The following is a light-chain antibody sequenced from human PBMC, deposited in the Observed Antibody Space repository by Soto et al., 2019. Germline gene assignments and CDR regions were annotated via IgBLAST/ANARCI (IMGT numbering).Light chain of an antibody. V-gene: IGKV3-15*01. CDR2: GAS. Sequence: EIVMTQSPATLSVSPGERATLSCRASQSVSSNLAWYQQKPGQAPRLLIYGASTRATGIPARFSGSGSGTEFTHTISSLQSEDFAVYYCQQYNNWPITFGQGTRLEI. CDR3: QQYNNWPIT. CDR1: QSVSSN. J-gene: IGKJ5*01.